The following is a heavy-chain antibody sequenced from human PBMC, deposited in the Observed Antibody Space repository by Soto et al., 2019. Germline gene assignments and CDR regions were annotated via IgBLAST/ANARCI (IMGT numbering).Heavy chain of an antibody. CDR3: TTDPTTRTVPGYYYYYYMDV. J-gene: IGHJ6*03. CDR2: IKSKTDGGTT. D-gene: IGHD4-4*01. Sequence: EVQLVESGGGLVKPGGSLRLSCAASGFTFSNAWMSWVRQAPGKGLEWVGRIKSKTDGGTTDYAAPVKGRFTISRDDSKNTLYLQMNSLKTEDTAVYYCTTDPTTRTVPGYYYYYYMDVWGKGTTVTVSS. V-gene: IGHV3-15*01. CDR1: GFTFSNAW.